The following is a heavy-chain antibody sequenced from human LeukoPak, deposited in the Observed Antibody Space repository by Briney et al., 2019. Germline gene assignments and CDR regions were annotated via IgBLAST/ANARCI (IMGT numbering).Heavy chain of an antibody. CDR2: LSHSGNS. CDR1: GYSISSDYF. D-gene: IGHD3-9*01. Sequence: SETLSLTCTVSGYSISSDYFWGWIRQTPGTGLEWIGSLSHSGNSHYNPSLQSRVAISIDTSKKQFSLNLSSVTATDTAVYYCVRGPLDDILTGSHLDYWGQGTLVTVSS. V-gene: IGHV4-38-2*02. CDR3: VRGPLDDILTGSHLDY. J-gene: IGHJ4*02.